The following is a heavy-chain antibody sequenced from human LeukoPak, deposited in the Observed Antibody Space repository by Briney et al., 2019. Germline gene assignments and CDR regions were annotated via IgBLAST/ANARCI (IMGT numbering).Heavy chain of an antibody. CDR3: ARGNEAPAQIWSGYNYYYYYGMDV. Sequence: SETLSLTCAVYGGSFSGYYWSWIRQPPGKGLEWIGEINHSGSTNYNPSLKSRVTISVDTSKNQFSLKLSSVTAADTAVYYCARGNEAPAQIWSGYNYYYYYGMDVWSQGTTVTVSS. D-gene: IGHD3-3*01. CDR1: GGSFSGYY. V-gene: IGHV4-34*01. J-gene: IGHJ6*02. CDR2: INHSGST.